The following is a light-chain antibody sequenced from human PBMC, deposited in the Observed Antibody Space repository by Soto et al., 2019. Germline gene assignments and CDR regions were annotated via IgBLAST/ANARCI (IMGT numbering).Light chain of an antibody. CDR3: QSYENSRTGFYV. V-gene: IGLV1-40*01. CDR1: SSNIGAGYD. CDR2: GST. Sequence: QSVLTQPPSVSGAPGQRVTISCTGSSSNIGAGYDGHWYQQRPGTAPKLLIYGSTNRPSGVPGRFSGSKSGTSASLVISGLQAEDEADYYCQSYENSRTGFYVFGTGSKVTVL. J-gene: IGLJ1*01.